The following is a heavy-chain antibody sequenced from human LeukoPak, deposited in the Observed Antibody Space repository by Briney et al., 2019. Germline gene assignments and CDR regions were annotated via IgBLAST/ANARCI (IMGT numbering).Heavy chain of an antibody. D-gene: IGHD6-13*01. CDR1: GFTFSSYA. J-gene: IGHJ1*01. CDR3: AKDCSSSWQDKYFQH. V-gene: IGHV3-23*01. Sequence: GGSLRLSCAASGFTFSSYAMSWVRQAPGKGLEWVSAMSGSGGTTYYADSVKGRFTISRDNSKNTLYLQMNSLRAEDTAVYYCAKDCSSSWQDKYFQHWGQGTLVTVSS. CDR2: MSGSGGTT.